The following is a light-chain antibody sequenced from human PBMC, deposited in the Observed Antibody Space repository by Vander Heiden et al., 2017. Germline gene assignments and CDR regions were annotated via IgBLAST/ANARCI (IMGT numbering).Light chain of an antibody. V-gene: IGKV1-9*01. CDR3: QQLNSYPLT. CDR1: QGLSSY. CDR2: AAC. J-gene: IGKJ4*01. Sequence: DIQLTQSPSFLSASVGDRVTITCRASQGLSSYLAWYQQKPGKAPKLLIYAACKLQSGVPSRFSGSGSGTEFTLTISSLQPEDFATYYCQQLNSYPLTFGRGTKVEIK.